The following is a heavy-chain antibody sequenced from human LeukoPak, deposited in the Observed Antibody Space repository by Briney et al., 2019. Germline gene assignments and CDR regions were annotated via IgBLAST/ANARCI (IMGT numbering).Heavy chain of an antibody. J-gene: IGHJ4*02. CDR2: IYSGGST. V-gene: IGHV3-66*01. CDR3: AREAPIGGAQDY. CDR1: GFTVSSNY. Sequence: GGSLRLSRAASGFTVSSNYMSWVRQAPGKGLEWVSVIYSGGSTYYADSVKGRFTISRDNSKNTLYLQMNSLRAEDTAVYYCAREAPIGGAQDYWGQGTLVTVSS.